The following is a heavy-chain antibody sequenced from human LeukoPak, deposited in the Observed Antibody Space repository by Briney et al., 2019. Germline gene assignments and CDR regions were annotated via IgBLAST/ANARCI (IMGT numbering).Heavy chain of an antibody. V-gene: IGHV4-61*02. CDR1: GRSISSGSYY. D-gene: IGHD3-16*01. Sequence: SRTLSLTCTVSGRSISSGSYYWRWIQQPAGKGLEWIGRIYTSGSTNYNPSLKSRVTISVDTSKNQFSLKLSSVTAADTAVYYCARGIRGHPTLYYYYSYMDVWDKGTTVTVSS. CDR3: ARGIRGHPTLYYYYSYMDV. J-gene: IGHJ6*03. CDR2: IYTSGST.